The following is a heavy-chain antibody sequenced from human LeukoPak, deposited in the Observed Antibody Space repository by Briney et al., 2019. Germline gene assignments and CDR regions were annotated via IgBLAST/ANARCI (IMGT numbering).Heavy chain of an antibody. CDR3: AREGYYGSGSPPSLYFDY. CDR1: GFTFGNYV. D-gene: IGHD3-10*01. Sequence: GGSLRLSCAASGFTFGNYVIHWVRQAPGKGLEWVAVTSSDLNVKLYADSVKGRFTISRDNSRSTLYLQMNSLRPEDTAIYYCAREGYYGSGSPPSLYFDYWGQGTLVTVSS. V-gene: IGHV3-30*03. CDR2: TSSDLNVK. J-gene: IGHJ4*02.